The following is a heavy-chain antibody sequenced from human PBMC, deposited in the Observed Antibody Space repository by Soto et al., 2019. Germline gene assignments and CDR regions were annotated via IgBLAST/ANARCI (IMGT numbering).Heavy chain of an antibody. V-gene: IGHV1-69*12. Sequence: QVQLVQSGAEVKKPGSSVKVSCKASGGTFSSYTISWVRQAPGQGLEWMGGIIPIFGTANYAQKFQGRVTITADESTSTAYMELGSLRSEDTAVYYCSSDIRGSQFATLADWGQGTMVTVSS. J-gene: IGHJ3*01. CDR2: IIPIFGTA. CDR3: SSDIRGSQFATLAD. D-gene: IGHD5-12*01. CDR1: GGTFSSYT.